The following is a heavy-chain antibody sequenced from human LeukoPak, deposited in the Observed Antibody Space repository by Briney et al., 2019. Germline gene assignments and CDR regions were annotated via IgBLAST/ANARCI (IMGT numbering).Heavy chain of an antibody. V-gene: IGHV1-8*01. Sequence: ASVKVSCKASGYTFTSYDINWVRQATGQGLEWMGWMNPNSGNTGYAQKFQGRVTMTRNTSISTAYMELSSLRSEDTAVYYCARLRGYSSSWAYYYYMDVWGKGTTVTVSS. CDR3: ARLRGYSSSWAYYYYMDV. CDR1: GYTFTSYD. J-gene: IGHJ6*03. CDR2: MNPNSGNT. D-gene: IGHD6-13*01.